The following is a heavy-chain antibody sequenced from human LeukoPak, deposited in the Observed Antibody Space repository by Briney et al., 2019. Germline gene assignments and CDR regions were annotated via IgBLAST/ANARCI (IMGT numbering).Heavy chain of an antibody. D-gene: IGHD1-26*01. CDR3: ASLRERSYYARGFDY. V-gene: IGHV4-39*01. CDR1: DGSISSNSYY. CDR2: IYYSGNT. Sequence: SETLSLTCTVSDGSISSNSYYWGWIRQPPGKGLEWIANIYYSGNTYYNPSLKSRVTISVDTSKNQFSLKLRSVTAADTAVYYCASLRERSYYARGFDYWGQGTLVTVSS. J-gene: IGHJ4*02.